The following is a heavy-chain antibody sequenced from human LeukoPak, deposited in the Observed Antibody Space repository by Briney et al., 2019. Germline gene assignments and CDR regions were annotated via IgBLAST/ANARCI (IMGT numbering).Heavy chain of an antibody. CDR1: GFTFSSYA. CDR2: ISSSGSTT. V-gene: IGHV3-23*01. D-gene: IGHD1-7*01. CDR3: AEKKNFYFDY. J-gene: IGHJ4*02. Sequence: GGSLRLSCAASGFTFSSYAMSWVRQVPGKGLEWLSAISSSGSTTYYADSVKGRFTISRDSSKNTLYLQMNSLRAEDTAVYYCAEKKNFYFDYWGQGTLVTVSS.